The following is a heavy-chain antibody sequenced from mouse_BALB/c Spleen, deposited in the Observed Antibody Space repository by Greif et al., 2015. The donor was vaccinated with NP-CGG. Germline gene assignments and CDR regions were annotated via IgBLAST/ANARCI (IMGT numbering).Heavy chain of an antibody. Sequence: QVQLKESGPELVKPGASVKISCKASGYTFADYYINWVKQKPGQGLEWIGWIYPGSGNTKNNEKFKGKATLTVDTSSSTAYRQLSSLTSEDTAVYFCARRTGTEAMDYWGQGTSVTVSS. CDR1: GYTFADYY. D-gene: IGHD4-1*01. J-gene: IGHJ4*01. CDR3: ARRTGTEAMDY. CDR2: IYPGSGNT. V-gene: IGHV1-84*02.